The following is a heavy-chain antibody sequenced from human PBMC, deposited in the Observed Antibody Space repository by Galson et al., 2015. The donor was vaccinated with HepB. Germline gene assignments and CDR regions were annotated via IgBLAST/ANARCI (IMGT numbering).Heavy chain of an antibody. CDR3: ARRGAGEGVWSDDWYFDV. CDR1: GFSLSTGRVG. J-gene: IGHJ2*01. CDR2: IYWNEDE. D-gene: IGHD3-16*01. Sequence: PALVKPTQTLTLTCTFSGFSLSTGRVGVGWIRQPPGKALEWLALIYWNEDERYSPSLRNRLTITKDTSKNQVVLTMINMDPVDTGTYYCARRGAGEGVWSDDWYFDVWGRSTVVTVSS. V-gene: IGHV2-5*04.